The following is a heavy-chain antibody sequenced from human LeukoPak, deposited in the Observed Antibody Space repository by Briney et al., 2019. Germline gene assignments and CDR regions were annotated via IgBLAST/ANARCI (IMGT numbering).Heavy chain of an antibody. CDR2: IKRKTDGGTT. CDR1: GFTFNNAW. Sequence: GGSLRLSCAASGFTFNNAWMTWVRQAPGKGLEWVGRIKRKTDGGTTDYAAPVKGRFTISRDNSKNTLYLQVNSLRAEDTAAYYCAKSEGSSSARRFDYWGQGTLVTVSS. CDR3: AKSEGSSSARRFDY. J-gene: IGHJ4*02. D-gene: IGHD6-19*01. V-gene: IGHV3-15*01.